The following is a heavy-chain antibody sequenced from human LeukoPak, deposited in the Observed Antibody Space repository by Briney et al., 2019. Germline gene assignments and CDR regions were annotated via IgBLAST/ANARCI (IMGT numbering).Heavy chain of an antibody. CDR3: ARRVPAAILDY. CDR1: GFTVSSNY. J-gene: IGHJ4*02. V-gene: IGHV3-66*04. CDR2: IYSGGST. D-gene: IGHD2-2*02. Sequence: PGGSLRLSCAASGFTVSSNYMSWVRQAPGKGLEWVSVIYSGGSTYYADSVKGRFTISRDNSKNTLYLQMNSLRAEDTAVYYCARRVPAAILDYWGQGTLVTVSS.